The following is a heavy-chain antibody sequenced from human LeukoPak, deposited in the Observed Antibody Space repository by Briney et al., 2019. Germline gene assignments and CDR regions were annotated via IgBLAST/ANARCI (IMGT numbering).Heavy chain of an antibody. CDR3: ARGRGSGYYSKDY. V-gene: IGHV1-8*01. D-gene: IGHD3-22*01. CDR2: MNPNSGNT. J-gene: IGHJ4*02. Sequence: ASVKVSCKASGYTFTSYDINWVRQATGQGLERMGWMNPNSGNTGYAQKFQGRVSLTRNTSISTAYMELSSLRSEDTAVYYCARGRGSGYYSKDYWGQGTLVTVSS. CDR1: GYTFTSYD.